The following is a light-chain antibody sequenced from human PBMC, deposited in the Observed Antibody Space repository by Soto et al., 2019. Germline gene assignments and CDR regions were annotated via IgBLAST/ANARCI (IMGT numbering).Light chain of an antibody. J-gene: IGLJ1*01. V-gene: IGLV2-11*01. Sequence: QSALTKPRSVSGSPGQSVTISCTGTSSDVGGYNYVSWYQQHPGKAPKLMIYDVSKWPSGVPDRFSGSKSGNTASLTISGLQAEDEADYFCCSYAGNYPFVFGTGTKLTVL. CDR3: CSYAGNYPFV. CDR2: DVS. CDR1: SSDVGGYNY.